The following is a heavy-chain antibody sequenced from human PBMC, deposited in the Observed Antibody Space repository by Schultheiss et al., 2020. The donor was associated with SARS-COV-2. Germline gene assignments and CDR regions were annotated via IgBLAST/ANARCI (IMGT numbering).Heavy chain of an antibody. CDR2: IHYSGST. CDR3: AKHKAPTGGTFFDY. V-gene: IGHV4-59*08. Sequence: SQTLSLTCTVSGGSISGYYWSWIRQPPGKGLEWIGYIHYSGSTHYNPSVTSRVTISVDTSKNQFSLRLSSVTAADTAVYYCAKHKAPTGGTFFDYWGQGALVTVSS. J-gene: IGHJ4*02. CDR1: GGSISGYY. D-gene: IGHD2-8*02.